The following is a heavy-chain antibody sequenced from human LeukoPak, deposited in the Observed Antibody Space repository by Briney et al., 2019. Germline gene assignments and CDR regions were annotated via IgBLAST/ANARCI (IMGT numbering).Heavy chain of an antibody. V-gene: IGHV4-39*07. CDR3: ASLGYCGGDCSTNWFDP. J-gene: IGHJ5*02. D-gene: IGHD2-21*02. Sequence: SETLSLTCTVSGGSISSSSYYWGWIRQPPGKGLEWIGSIYYSGSTNYNPSLKSRVTISVDTSKNQFSLKLSSVTAADTALYYCASLGYCGGDCSTNWFDPWGQGTLVTVSS. CDR1: GGSISSSSYY. CDR2: IYYSGST.